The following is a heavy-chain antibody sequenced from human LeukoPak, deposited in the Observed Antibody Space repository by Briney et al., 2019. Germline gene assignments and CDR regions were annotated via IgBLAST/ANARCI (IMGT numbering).Heavy chain of an antibody. Sequence: GASVKVSCKASGYTFTSYGISWARQAPGQGLEWMGWISAYNGNTNYAQKLQGRVTMTTDTSTSTAYMELRSLRSDDTAVYYCARGRDIVVVVAATGDFDYWGQGTLVTVSS. CDR2: ISAYNGNT. V-gene: IGHV1-18*01. CDR3: ARGRDIVVVVAATGDFDY. J-gene: IGHJ4*02. CDR1: GYTFTSYG. D-gene: IGHD2-15*01.